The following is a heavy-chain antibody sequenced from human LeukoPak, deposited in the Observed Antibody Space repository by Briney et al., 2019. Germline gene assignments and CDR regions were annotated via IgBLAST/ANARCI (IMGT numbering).Heavy chain of an antibody. CDR1: GFTFSSYG. CDR3: AKDLYYYDSSGSGAL. Sequence: PGGSLRLSCAASGFTFSSYGMHWVRQAPGKGLEWVAVISYDGSNKYYADSVKGRFTISRDNSKNTLYLQMNCLRAEDTAVYYCAKDLYYYDSSGSGALWGRGTLVTVSS. D-gene: IGHD3-22*01. V-gene: IGHV3-30*18. J-gene: IGHJ2*01. CDR2: ISYDGSNK.